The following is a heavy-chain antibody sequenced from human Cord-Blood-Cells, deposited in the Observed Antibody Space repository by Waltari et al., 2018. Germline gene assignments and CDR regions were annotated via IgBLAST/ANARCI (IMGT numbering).Heavy chain of an antibody. V-gene: IGHV4-30-4*08. CDR3: ARDPRQFSSSWYYYYYGMDV. Sequence: QVQLQESGPGLVKPSQTLSLTCTVSGGSISSGDYYWSWIRQPPGTALEWIGYIYYSGSTYYNPSLKSRVTISVDTSKNQFSLKLSSVTAADTAVYYCARDPRQFSSSWYYYYYGMDVWGQGTTVTVSS. CDR1: GGSISSGDYY. J-gene: IGHJ6*02. D-gene: IGHD6-13*01. CDR2: IYYSGST.